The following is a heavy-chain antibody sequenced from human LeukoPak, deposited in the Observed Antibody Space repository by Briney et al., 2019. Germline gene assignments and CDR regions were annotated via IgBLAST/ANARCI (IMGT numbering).Heavy chain of an antibody. CDR3: ARAQRYYDSSGYYFLY. Sequence: SQTLSLTCTVSGGSISSGGYSWSWIRQHPGKGLEWIGYIYYSGSTYYNPSLKSRVTISVDTSKNQFSLKLSSVTAADTAVYYCARAQRYYDSSGYYFLYWGQGTLVTVSS. CDR2: IYYSGST. CDR1: GGSISSGGYS. D-gene: IGHD3-22*01. V-gene: IGHV4-31*03. J-gene: IGHJ4*02.